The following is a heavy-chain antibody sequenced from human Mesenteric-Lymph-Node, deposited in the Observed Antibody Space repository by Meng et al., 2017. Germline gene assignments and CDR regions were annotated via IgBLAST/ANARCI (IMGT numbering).Heavy chain of an antibody. CDR1: GCTFRSYG. D-gene: IGHD4-23*01. CDR2: IWADGSNR. J-gene: IGHJ4*02. CDR3: ARGYYGGNSDFDY. Sequence: QVQLVESGGGVVQPGRSLRRSGAASGCTFRSYGMHWVRQAPGKGLEWVAVIWADGSNRYYADSVKGRFAISRDISKNTLILQMNSLRAEDTAVYYCARGYYGGNSDFDYWGQGTLVTVSS. V-gene: IGHV3-33*01.